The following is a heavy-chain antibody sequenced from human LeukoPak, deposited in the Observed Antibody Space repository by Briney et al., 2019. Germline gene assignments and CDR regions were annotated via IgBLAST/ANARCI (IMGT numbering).Heavy chain of an antibody. Sequence: ASVNVSCKASGYTFTGYYMHWVRQAPGQGLEGMGWINPNSGGTNYAQKFQGRVTMTRDTSISTAYMELSRLRSDDTAVYYCARGRILKRHSAEYFQHWGQGTLVTVSS. CDR1: GYTFTGYY. D-gene: IGHD1-1*01. J-gene: IGHJ1*01. V-gene: IGHV1-2*02. CDR3: ARGRILKRHSAEYFQH. CDR2: INPNSGGT.